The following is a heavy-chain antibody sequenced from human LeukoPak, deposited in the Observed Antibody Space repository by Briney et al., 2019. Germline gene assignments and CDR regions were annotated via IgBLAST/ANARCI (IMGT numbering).Heavy chain of an antibody. CDR1: GFAFSNYA. CDR2: ITGGGADT. D-gene: IGHD2-15*01. J-gene: IGHJ4*02. Sequence: GGSLRLSCAASGFAFSNYAMAWVRQAPGKEPEWVSVITGGGADTYQIDSVKGRFTISRDNSKNTLYLQMNSLRAEDTAVYFCAKGTLGHCNGASCYPLDYWGQGTLVTVSS. CDR3: AKGTLGHCNGASCYPLDY. V-gene: IGHV3-23*01.